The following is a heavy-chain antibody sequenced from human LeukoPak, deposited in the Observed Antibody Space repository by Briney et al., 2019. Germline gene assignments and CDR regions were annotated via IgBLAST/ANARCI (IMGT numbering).Heavy chain of an antibody. CDR2: ISYDGSNK. D-gene: IGHD2-21*02. V-gene: IGHV3-30*18. CDR1: GFTFSSYG. Sequence: GGSLRFSCAASGFTFSSYGMHWVRQAPGKGLEWVAVISYDGSNKYYADSVKGRFTISRDNSKNTLYLQMNSLRAEDTAVYYCAKDRRIVVVTATQRYYYYGMDVWGQGTTVTVSS. J-gene: IGHJ6*02. CDR3: AKDRRIVVVTATQRYYYYGMDV.